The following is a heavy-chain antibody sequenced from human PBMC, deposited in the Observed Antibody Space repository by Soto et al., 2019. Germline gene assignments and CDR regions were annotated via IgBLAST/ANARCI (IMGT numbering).Heavy chain of an antibody. J-gene: IGHJ4*02. Sequence: EVQLLESGGGVVQPGGSLRLSCVASGFNFKKFAMAWVRQAAGEGLEWVSGISCCGGSASYADSVKGRFSIARDDSKNTVSLQLNSLRVEDTALYYCAKADGQQWLIPHLDNWGQGTLVTVS. CDR3: AKADGQQWLIPHLDN. CDR1: GFNFKKFA. CDR2: ISCCGGSA. V-gene: IGHV3-23*01. D-gene: IGHD6-19*01.